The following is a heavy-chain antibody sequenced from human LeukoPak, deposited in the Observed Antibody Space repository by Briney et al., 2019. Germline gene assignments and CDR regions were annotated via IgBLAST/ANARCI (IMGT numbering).Heavy chain of an antibody. CDR1: GGSISSLY. D-gene: IGHD6-6*01. Sequence: ETLSLTCSVSGGSISSLYWSWIRQPPGKGLEWIGYIYYTGSTNYNPSLKSRVTMFVDMSRNQFSLRLSSVTAADTAVYYCARHRAYSSSSPFDYWGQGTLVTVSS. J-gene: IGHJ4*02. CDR3: ARHRAYSSSSPFDY. CDR2: IYYTGST. V-gene: IGHV4-59*08.